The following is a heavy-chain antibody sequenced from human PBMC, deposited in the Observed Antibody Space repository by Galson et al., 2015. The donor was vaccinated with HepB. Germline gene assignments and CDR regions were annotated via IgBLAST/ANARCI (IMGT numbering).Heavy chain of an antibody. CDR1: GFSLSTSGVG. Sequence: LVKPTQTLTLTCTFSGFSLSTSGVGVGWIRQPPGKALEWLALIYWNDDKRYSPSLKSRLTITKDTSKNQVVLTMTNMDPVDTATYYCAHRRRSYRPLDYWGQGTLVTVSS. V-gene: IGHV2-5*01. CDR2: IYWNDDK. CDR3: AHRRRSYRPLDY. J-gene: IGHJ4*02. D-gene: IGHD1-26*01.